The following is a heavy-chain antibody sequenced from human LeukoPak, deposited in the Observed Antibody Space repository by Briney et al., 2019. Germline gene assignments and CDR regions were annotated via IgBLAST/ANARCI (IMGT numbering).Heavy chain of an antibody. CDR3: ARGSYYDFWSGYYPPDY. Sequence: SETLSLTCTVSGGSISSYYWSWIRQPPGKGLEWIGYIYYSGSTNYNPSLKSRVTISVDTSKNQFSLKLSSVTAADTAVYYCARGSYYDFWSGYYPPDYWGQGTLVTVSS. CDR1: GGSISSYY. D-gene: IGHD3-3*01. J-gene: IGHJ4*02. CDR2: IYYSGST. V-gene: IGHV4-59*01.